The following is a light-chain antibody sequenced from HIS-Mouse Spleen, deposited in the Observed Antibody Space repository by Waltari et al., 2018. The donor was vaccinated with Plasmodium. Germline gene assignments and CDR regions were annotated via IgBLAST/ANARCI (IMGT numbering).Light chain of an antibody. Sequence: DIQMTQSPSSLSASVGDRVTITCRASLGISNYLAWYQQKPGKVPKLLIYAASILQSGVPSRFSGSGSGTDFTLTISSLQPEDVATYYCQKYNSAPWTFGQGTKVEIK. V-gene: IGKV1-27*01. CDR2: AAS. J-gene: IGKJ1*01. CDR3: QKYNSAPWT. CDR1: LGISNY.